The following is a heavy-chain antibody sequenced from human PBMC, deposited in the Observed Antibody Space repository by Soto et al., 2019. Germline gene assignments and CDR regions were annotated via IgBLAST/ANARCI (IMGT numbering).Heavy chain of an antibody. J-gene: IGHJ4*02. CDR3: ARGRRGYSYGRPIYDY. CDR2: INHSGST. D-gene: IGHD5-18*01. Sequence: SEPLSLTCAVYGGSFSGYYWSWIRQPPGKGLEWIGEINHSGSTNYNPSLKSRVTISVDTSKNQFSLKLSSVTAADTAVYYCARGRRGYSYGRPIYDYWGQGTLVTVSS. CDR1: GGSFSGYY. V-gene: IGHV4-34*01.